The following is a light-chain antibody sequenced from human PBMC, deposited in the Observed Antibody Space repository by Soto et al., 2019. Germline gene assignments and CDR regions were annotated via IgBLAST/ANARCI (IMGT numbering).Light chain of an antibody. Sequence: DVVMTQSPFFLPVTLGQPASVTCRSTQSLVDSDGNTYLIWFHQRPGQSPRRLIYQISNRDSGVPDRFSGTGSGTEFTLQISRVEAEDVGVYYCLQATHWPHTSGQGTKLEI. J-gene: IGKJ2*01. V-gene: IGKV2-30*01. CDR2: QIS. CDR1: QSLVDSDGNTY. CDR3: LQATHWPHT.